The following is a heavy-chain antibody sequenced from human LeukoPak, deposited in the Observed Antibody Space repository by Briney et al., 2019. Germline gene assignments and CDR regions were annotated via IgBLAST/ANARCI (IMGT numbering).Heavy chain of an antibody. CDR2: INPNSGGT. J-gene: IGHJ4*02. D-gene: IGHD3-22*01. V-gene: IGHV1-2*02. Sequence: GASVKVSCKASGYTFTGYYMHWVRQAPGQGLEWMGWINPNSGGTNYAQKFQGRVTMTRDTSISTAYMELSRLRSDDTAVYYCARDASSYYYDSSGPHWGQGTLVTVSS. CDR1: GYTFTGYY. CDR3: ARDASSYYYDSSGPH.